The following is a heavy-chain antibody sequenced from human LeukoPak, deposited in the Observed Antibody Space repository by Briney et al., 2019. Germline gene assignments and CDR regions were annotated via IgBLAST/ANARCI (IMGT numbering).Heavy chain of an antibody. V-gene: IGHV4-4*07. D-gene: IGHD3/OR15-3a*01. J-gene: IGHJ5*02. CDR1: GGSINSYH. CDR3: ATEGTGFDP. Sequence: PSETLSLTCTVSGGSINSYHWSWIRQPAGKGLEWIGRIYNSGSTIYNPSLKSRVTILLDTSKNHLSLKLSSVTAADTAVYYCATEGTGFDPWGQGTLVTVSS. CDR2: IYNSGST.